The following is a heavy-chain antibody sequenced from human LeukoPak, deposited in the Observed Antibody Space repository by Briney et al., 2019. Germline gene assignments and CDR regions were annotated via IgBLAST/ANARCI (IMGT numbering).Heavy chain of an antibody. D-gene: IGHD3-22*01. V-gene: IGHV4-31*11. CDR3: APYSSGYYDY. CDR2: IYYSGST. CDR1: GGSFSGYY. Sequence: PSETLSLTCAVYGGSFSGYYWSWIRQHPGKGLEWIGYIYYSGSTYYNPSLKSRVTISVDTSKNQFSLNLSSVTAADTAVYYCAPYSSGYYDYWGQGTLVTVSS. J-gene: IGHJ4*02.